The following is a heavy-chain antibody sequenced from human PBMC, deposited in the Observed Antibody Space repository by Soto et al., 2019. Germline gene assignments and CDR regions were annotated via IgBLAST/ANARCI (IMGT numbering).Heavy chain of an antibody. CDR1: GGSITSSGFW. J-gene: IGHJ4*02. CDR2: IYYIGST. V-gene: IGHV4-39*01. Sequence: SETLSLTCTVSGGSITSSGFWWGWIRQPPGKGLEWIGTIYYIGSTNYNPSLSSRVTISVDTSKNQFSLKLNSMTAADAAVYYCVRHNYGPGSTYFVYRGQATLVNVSS. CDR3: VRHNYGPGSTYFVY. D-gene: IGHD3-10*01.